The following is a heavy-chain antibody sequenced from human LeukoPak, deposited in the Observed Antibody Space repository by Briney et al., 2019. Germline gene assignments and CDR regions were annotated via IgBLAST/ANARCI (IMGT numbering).Heavy chain of an antibody. CDR2: IYYSGST. CDR1: GGSISSSSYY. J-gene: IGHJ6*02. CDR3: AREPVEVVPAAKTNYYYYYGVDV. D-gene: IGHD2-2*01. Sequence: SETLSLTCTVSGGSISSSSYYWGWIRQPPGEGLEWIGSIYYSGSTYYNPSLKSRVTISVDTSKNQLSLKLSSVTAADTAVYYCAREPVEVVPAAKTNYYYYYGVDVWGQGTTVTVSS. V-gene: IGHV4-39*07.